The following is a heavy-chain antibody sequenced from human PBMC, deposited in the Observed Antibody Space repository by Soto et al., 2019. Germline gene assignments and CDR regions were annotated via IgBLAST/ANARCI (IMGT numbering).Heavy chain of an antibody. V-gene: IGHV1-3*01. Sequence: ASLKVSCKASGYTFTSYAMHWVRQAPGQRLEWMGWINAGNGNTKYSQKFQGRVTITRDTSASTAYMELSSLRSEDTAVYYCARDTIVVVVAAPMDVWGQGTTVTVSS. J-gene: IGHJ6*02. CDR2: INAGNGNT. CDR3: ARDTIVVVVAAPMDV. D-gene: IGHD2-15*01. CDR1: GYTFTSYA.